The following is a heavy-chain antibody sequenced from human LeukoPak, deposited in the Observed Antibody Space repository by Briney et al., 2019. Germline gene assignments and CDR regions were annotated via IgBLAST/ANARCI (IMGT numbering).Heavy chain of an antibody. V-gene: IGHV3-30*03. Sequence: GGSLRLSCAASGFTFSTYGMHWVRQAPGKGLEWVAVMSYDGSNEYYADSVKGRFTISRDNSQSALYLQMNSLRTEDTAVYYCAGDFDYWGQGTLVTVSS. CDR1: GFTFSTYG. CDR2: MSYDGSNE. J-gene: IGHJ4*02. D-gene: IGHD3-10*01. CDR3: AGDFDY.